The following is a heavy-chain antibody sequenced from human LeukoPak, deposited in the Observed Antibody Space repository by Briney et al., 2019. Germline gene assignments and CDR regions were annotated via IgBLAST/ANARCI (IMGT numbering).Heavy chain of an antibody. J-gene: IGHJ5*02. D-gene: IGHD3-3*01. V-gene: IGHV1-46*01. Sequence: VASVKVSCKASGYTFTSYYMHWVRQAPGQGLEWMGIINPSGGSTSYAQKFQGRVTMTRDTSTSTVYMELSSLRPEDTAVYYCARGGLRFLEWLLPAGPWGQGTLVTVSS. CDR1: GYTFTSYY. CDR2: INPSGGST. CDR3: ARGGLRFLEWLLPAGP.